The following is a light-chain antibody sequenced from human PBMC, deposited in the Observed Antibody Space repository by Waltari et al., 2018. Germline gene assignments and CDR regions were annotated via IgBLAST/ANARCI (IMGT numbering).Light chain of an antibody. J-gene: IGKJ1*01. Sequence: DIQTTQPPSTLSAYVEDRVTITCGASQRISSWVAWYQQKPGKAPKLLICKASSFESAFPSRFSGSGAGTEFTLTISSLQPDDFSTFCCQRYNSYKWTFGPGTKVE. CDR3: QRYNSYKWT. CDR2: KAS. V-gene: IGKV1-5*03. CDR1: QRISSW.